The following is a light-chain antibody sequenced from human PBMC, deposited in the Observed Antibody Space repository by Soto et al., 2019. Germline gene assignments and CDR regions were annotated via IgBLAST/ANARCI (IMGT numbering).Light chain of an antibody. J-gene: IGKJ4*01. CDR3: LQHNSYPLT. Sequence: IQMTKSPSPMSSSVGGRVTITCRASQDINNYLVWFQQKPGTVPKRLIYAASSLQSGVPSRFSGSRSGTEFTLTISSLQPEDFATYYCLQHNSYPLTFGGGTKVDI. CDR1: QDINNY. V-gene: IGKV1-17*03. CDR2: AAS.